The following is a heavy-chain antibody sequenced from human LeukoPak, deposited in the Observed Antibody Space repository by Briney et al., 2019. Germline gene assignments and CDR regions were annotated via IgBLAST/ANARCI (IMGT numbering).Heavy chain of an antibody. D-gene: IGHD6-19*01. CDR2: IKQDGSEK. V-gene: IGHV3-7*03. CDR3: AKHFRQWLALGY. J-gene: IGHJ4*02. CDR1: GFSFSSYW. Sequence: GGSLRLSCAASGFSFSSYWMNWVRQAPGKGLEWVANIKQDGSEKYYVDSVKGRFTISRDNAKNSLYLQMNSLRAEDTAVYYCAKHFRQWLALGYWGQGTLVTVSS.